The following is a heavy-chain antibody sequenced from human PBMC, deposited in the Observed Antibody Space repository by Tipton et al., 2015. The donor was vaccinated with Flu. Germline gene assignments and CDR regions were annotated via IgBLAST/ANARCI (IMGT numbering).Heavy chain of an antibody. Sequence: SLRLSCAASGFTFSYYGMNWVRQAPGKGLEWVANIKLDGSETYYMDSVKGRFTISRDNTKNSLFLEMNRLRAEDTAVYYCARAYDSSGYYSVDGTLDIWGQGTMVTVSS. V-gene: IGHV3-7*04. CDR1: GFTFSYYG. J-gene: IGHJ3*02. CDR2: IKLDGSET. CDR3: ARAYDSSGYYSVDGTLDI. D-gene: IGHD3-22*01.